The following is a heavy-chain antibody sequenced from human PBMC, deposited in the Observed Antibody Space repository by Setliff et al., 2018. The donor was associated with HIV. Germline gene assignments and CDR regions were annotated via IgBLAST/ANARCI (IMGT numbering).Heavy chain of an antibody. CDR1: GGSFTAYH. J-gene: IGHJ3*01. CDR3: ARAGNFGDWDGFDV. V-gene: IGHV4-34*01. D-gene: IGHD3-10*01. CDR2: INHSGGT. Sequence: SETLSLTFAVYGGSFTAYHWSWIRQPPGRGLEWIAEINHSGGTNHNPSLKSRITISVDTSKKQVSLKLTSVTAAETAIYYCARAGNFGDWDGFDVLGQATMVTVSS.